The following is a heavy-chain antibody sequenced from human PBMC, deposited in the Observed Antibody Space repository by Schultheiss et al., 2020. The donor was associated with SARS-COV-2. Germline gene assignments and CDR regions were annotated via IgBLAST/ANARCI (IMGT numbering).Heavy chain of an antibody. CDR3: ARGPGRYSYSTPFDY. J-gene: IGHJ4*02. Sequence: GGSLRLSCAASGFTFSSYAMSWVRQAPGKGLEWVSAISGSGGSTYYADSVKGRFTISRDNAKNSLYLQMYSLRAEDTAVYYCARGPGRYSYSTPFDYWGQGTLVTVSS. V-gene: IGHV3-23*01. CDR2: ISGSGGST. D-gene: IGHD5-18*01. CDR1: GFTFSSYA.